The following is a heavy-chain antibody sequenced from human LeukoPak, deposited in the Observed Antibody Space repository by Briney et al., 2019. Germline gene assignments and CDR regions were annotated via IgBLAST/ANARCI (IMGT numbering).Heavy chain of an antibody. D-gene: IGHD6-19*01. V-gene: IGHV3-74*01. CDR1: GFNFSTYW. J-gene: IGHJ4*02. CDR3: ARAAAVAGTGGFY. Sequence: GGSLRLSCAASGFNFSTYWMHWVRQAPGKGLVWVSRINSDGSSTSYADSVKGRFTISRDNAKNTLYLQMNSLRAEDTAVYYCARAAAVAGTGGFYWGQGTQVTVSS. CDR2: INSDGSST.